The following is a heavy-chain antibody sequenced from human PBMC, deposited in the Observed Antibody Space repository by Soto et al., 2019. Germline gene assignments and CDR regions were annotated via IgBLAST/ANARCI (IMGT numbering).Heavy chain of an antibody. CDR3: AKDTYDILTGPDDY. CDR2: ISWNSGSI. Sequence: PGGSLRLSCAASGFTFDDYAMHWVRQAPGKGQEWVSGISWNSGSIGYADSVKGRFTISRDNAKNYLYLQMNRQRAEDTAFYYCAKDTYDILTGPDDYWGQGTLVTVSS. J-gene: IGHJ4*02. V-gene: IGHV3-9*01. CDR1: GFTFDDYA. D-gene: IGHD3-9*01.